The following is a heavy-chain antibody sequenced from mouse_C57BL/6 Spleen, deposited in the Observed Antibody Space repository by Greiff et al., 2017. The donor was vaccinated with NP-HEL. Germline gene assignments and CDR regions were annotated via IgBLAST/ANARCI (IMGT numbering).Heavy chain of an antibody. Sequence: VQLKQSGPELVKPGASVKISCKASGYAFSSSWMNWVKQRPGKGLEWIGRIYPGDGDTNYNGKFKGKATLTADKSSSTAYMQLSSLTSEDSAVYFCARGGLPAMDYWGQGTSVTVSS. CDR3: ARGGLPAMDY. CDR1: GYAFSSSW. D-gene: IGHD2-4*01. J-gene: IGHJ4*01. V-gene: IGHV1-82*01. CDR2: IYPGDGDT.